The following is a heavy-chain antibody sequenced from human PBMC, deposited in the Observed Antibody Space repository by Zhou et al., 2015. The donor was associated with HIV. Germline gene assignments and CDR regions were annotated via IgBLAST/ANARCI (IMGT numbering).Heavy chain of an antibody. J-gene: IGHJ6*02. CDR3: AKGQGFKYNPPYSMDV. Sequence: QVQVVESGGGVVQPGRSLRLSCVVSAFTFNSHGIHWVRQAPGKGLDWVAVISFDGNKKNYVDSVKGRFTISRDNSKNTVYLQMDRLRTEDTAIYYCAKGQGFKYNPPYSMDVWGQGTTVTVSS. CDR2: ISFDGNKK. V-gene: IGHV3-30*18. D-gene: IGHD1-1*01. CDR1: AFTFNSHG.